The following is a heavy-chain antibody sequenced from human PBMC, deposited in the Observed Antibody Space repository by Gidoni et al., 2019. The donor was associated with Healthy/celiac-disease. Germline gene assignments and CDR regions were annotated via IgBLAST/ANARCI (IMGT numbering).Heavy chain of an antibody. J-gene: IGHJ3*02. D-gene: IGHD4-4*01. CDR3: ARFDRDYSNYPVAFDI. V-gene: IGHV3-7*03. Sequence: EVQLVESGGGLVQPGGSLRLSCAASGFTFSSYWMSWVRQAPGKGLEWVANIKQDGSEKYYVDSVKGRFTISRDNAKNSLYLQMNSPQYEDTAVYYCARFDRDYSNYPVAFDIWGQGTMVTVSS. CDR1: GFTFSSYW. CDR2: IKQDGSEK.